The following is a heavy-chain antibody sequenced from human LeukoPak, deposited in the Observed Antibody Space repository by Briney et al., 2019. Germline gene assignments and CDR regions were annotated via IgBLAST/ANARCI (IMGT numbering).Heavy chain of an antibody. CDR2: MNPTSGHT. CDR1: GYTFTSYD. CDR3: ARSPVGVRKKHGL. V-gene: IGHV1-8*01. D-gene: IGHD3-10*01. Sequence: GASVTVSCQASGYTFTSYDINWVRQAPGQGLEWMGWMNPTSGHTGYVQKFQGRVTMTRDTSVSTAYMELNSLTSEDTAVYYCARSPVGVRKKHGLWGQGTLAIVSS. J-gene: IGHJ4*02.